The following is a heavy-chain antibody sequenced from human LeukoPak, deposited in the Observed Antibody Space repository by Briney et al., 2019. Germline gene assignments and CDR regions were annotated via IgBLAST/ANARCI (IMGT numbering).Heavy chain of an antibody. CDR2: IYTSGIT. Sequence: GGSLRLSCAVSGFTVSSNFMSWVRQAPGKGPEWVSVIYTSGITYYADSVRGRFTISRDNSKNTLYLQMDSLTAEDTAVYYCAREDAGGTYSFDYWGQGTLVTVFS. D-gene: IGHD1-26*01. J-gene: IGHJ4*02. CDR1: GFTVSSNF. CDR3: AREDAGGTYSFDY. V-gene: IGHV3-66*01.